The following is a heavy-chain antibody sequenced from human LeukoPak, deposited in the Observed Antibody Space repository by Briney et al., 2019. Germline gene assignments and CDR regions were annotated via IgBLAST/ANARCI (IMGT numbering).Heavy chain of an antibody. V-gene: IGHV4-34*01. J-gene: IGHJ3*02. D-gene: IGHD1-26*01. CDR1: GGSFSGHY. CDR3: AREKWVGATTVRAYI. CDR2: ISHSGST. Sequence: PSEILSLTCAVYGGSFSGHYWTWIRQPPGKGLEWIGEISHSGSTNYNPSLKSRVTISVDTSKNQFSLKVSSVTAADTAVYYCAREKWVGATTVRAYIWGQGTMVTVSS.